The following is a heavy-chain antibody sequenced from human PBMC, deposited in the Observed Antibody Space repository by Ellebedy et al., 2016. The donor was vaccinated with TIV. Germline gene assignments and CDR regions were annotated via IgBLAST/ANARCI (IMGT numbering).Heavy chain of an antibody. CDR1: GGSIKDYY. CDR3: ARERWGQQLVPVAFDI. J-gene: IGHJ3*02. V-gene: IGHV4-59*01. D-gene: IGHD6-13*01. CDR2: IYYSGST. Sequence: MPSETLSLTCTVSGGSIKDYYWNWLRQPPGKGLQWLGYIYYSGSTNYNPSLKSRVNLSLDMSKNQFSLKLSSVTAADTAVYYCARERWGQQLVPVAFDIWGLGTMVTVSS.